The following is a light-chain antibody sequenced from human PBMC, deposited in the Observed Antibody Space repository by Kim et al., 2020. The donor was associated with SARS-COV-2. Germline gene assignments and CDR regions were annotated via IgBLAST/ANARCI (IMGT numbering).Light chain of an antibody. J-gene: IGKJ3*01. V-gene: IGKV1-39*01. CDR1: QSISSY. CDR3: QQSYGTPFT. CDR2: AAS. Sequence: ASVGDRVTITCRASQSISSYLNWYQQKPGKAPKLLIYAASSLQSGVPSRFSGSGSGTDFTLTISSLQPEDFATYYCQQSYGTPFTFGPGTKVDIK.